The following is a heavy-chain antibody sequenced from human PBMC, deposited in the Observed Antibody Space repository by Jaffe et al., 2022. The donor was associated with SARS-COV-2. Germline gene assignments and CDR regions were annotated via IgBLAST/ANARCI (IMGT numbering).Heavy chain of an antibody. J-gene: IGHJ5*02. D-gene: IGHD6-6*01. CDR2: IYTSGST. V-gene: IGHV4-61*02. Sequence: QVQLQESGPGLVKPSQTLSLTCTVSGGSISSGSYYWSWIRQPAGKGLEWIGRIYTSGSTNYNPSLKSRVTISVDTSKNQFSLKLSSVTAADTAVYYCARDLIEYSSSENWFDPWGQGTLVTVSS. CDR1: GGSISSGSYY. CDR3: ARDLIEYSSSENWFDP.